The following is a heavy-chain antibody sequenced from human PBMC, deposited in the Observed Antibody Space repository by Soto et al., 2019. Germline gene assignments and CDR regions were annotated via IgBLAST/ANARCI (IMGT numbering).Heavy chain of an antibody. V-gene: IGHV4-59*08. CDR1: GGSISTYY. CDR3: ARHRATGYSTALLRLYYFDY. CDR2: INHSGKS. J-gene: IGHJ4*02. D-gene: IGHD5-18*01. Sequence: SETLSLTCTVSGGSISTYYWTWVRQPPRKGLEWIGYINHSGKSDHNPSLKSRDTMSVDTSKNQFSLKLTSATAADTAVYYCARHRATGYSTALLRLYYFDYWGQGTLVTVSS.